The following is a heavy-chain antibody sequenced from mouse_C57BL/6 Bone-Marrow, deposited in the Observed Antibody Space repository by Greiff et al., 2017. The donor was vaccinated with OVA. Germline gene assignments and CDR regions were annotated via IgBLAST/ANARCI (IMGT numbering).Heavy chain of an antibody. CDR1: GYSITSDY. V-gene: IGHV3-8*01. J-gene: IGHJ1*03. CDR2: ISYSGST. CDR3: ARRYYGSSYWYFDV. D-gene: IGHD1-1*01. Sequence: EVKLVESGPGLAKPSQTLSLTCSVTGYSITSDYWNWIRKFPGNKLEYMGYISYSGSTYYNPSLKSRISITRDTSKNQYSLQLNSVTTEDTATYYCARRYYGSSYWYFDVWGTGTTVTVSS.